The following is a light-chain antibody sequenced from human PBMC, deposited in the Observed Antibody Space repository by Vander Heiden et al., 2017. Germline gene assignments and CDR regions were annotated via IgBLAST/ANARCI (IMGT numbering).Light chain of an antibody. V-gene: IGLV3-21*02. CDR1: NLGRKH. CDR2: DDS. J-gene: IGLJ2*01. Sequence: SYVLTQPPAVSVAPGQTARFSCGGSNLGRKHVNWYRQKTGQAPVLVVYDDSDRPSGIPERFSGSNSENTATLTITRVEAGDEADYYCQVWDSDSDLVIFGGGTKLTVL. CDR3: QVWDSDSDLVI.